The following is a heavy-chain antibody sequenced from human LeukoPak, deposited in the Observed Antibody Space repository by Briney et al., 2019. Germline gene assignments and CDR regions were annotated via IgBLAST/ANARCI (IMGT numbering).Heavy chain of an antibody. CDR2: INPSGGST. V-gene: IGHV1-46*01. CDR1: GYTFTSYY. Sequence: GASVKVSFTASGYTFTSYYMHWVRQAPGQGLEWMGIINPSGGSTSYAQKFQGRVTMTRDMSTSTVYMELSSLRSEDTAVYCCASSEGYYDSSGYPNYWGQGTLVTVSS. CDR3: ASSEGYYDSSGYPNY. J-gene: IGHJ4*02. D-gene: IGHD3-22*01.